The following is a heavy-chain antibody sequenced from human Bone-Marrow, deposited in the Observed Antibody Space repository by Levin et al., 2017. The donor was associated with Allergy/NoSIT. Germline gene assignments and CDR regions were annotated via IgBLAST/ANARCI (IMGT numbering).Heavy chain of an antibody. V-gene: IGHV1-8*02. J-gene: IGHJ4*02. CDR2: MDPNNGYT. CDR1: RYTFTTYD. CDR3: ARGPRGGSYVDY. Sequence: ASVKVSCKASRYTFTTYDVTWVRQATGQGLEWMGYMDPNNGYTVAAQKFQGRITMTRNNSINTAYMELSSLRSEDTAVYYCARGPRGGSYVDYWGQGTLVTVSS. D-gene: IGHD1-26*01.